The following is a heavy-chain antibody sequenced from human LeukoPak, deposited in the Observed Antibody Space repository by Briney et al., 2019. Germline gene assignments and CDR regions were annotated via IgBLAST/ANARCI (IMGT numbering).Heavy chain of an antibody. J-gene: IGHJ4*02. V-gene: IGHV3-30*02. Sequence: PGGSLRLSCEASGFTFSSYGMQWVRQAPGKGLEWVAFIGYDGNKIYYADSVKGRFTISRDNSKNTLYLQMNSLKSEDTAVYYCAKDHKRERNRYFDYWGQGTLVTVSS. CDR2: IGYDGNKI. CDR3: AKDHKRERNRYFDY. CDR1: GFTFSSYG. D-gene: IGHD1-1*01.